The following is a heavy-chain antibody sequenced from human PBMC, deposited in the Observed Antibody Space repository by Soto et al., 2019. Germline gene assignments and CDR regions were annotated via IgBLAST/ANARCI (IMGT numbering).Heavy chain of an antibody. J-gene: IGHJ5*02. CDR3: ARTAGTYPTHSFDP. V-gene: IGHV4-4*02. CDR2: IYQSGTT. Sequence: SETLSLTCGVSGGSISSINWWSWVRQAPGKGLEWLGEIYQSGTTNYNPSLKSRVTMSIDKSKNQFFLNVTSVTAADTAVYYCARTAGTYPTHSFDPCGQGPLVTVS. CDR1: GGSISSINW. D-gene: IGHD3-10*01.